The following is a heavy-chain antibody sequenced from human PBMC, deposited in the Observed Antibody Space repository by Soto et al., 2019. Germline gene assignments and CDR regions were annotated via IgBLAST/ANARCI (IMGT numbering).Heavy chain of an antibody. Sequence: QVQLVQSGAEVRKPGSSVKVSCKAPGGTFSTYIISWVRQAPGQGLEWMGRIIPIPDITTYAQKFQGRVTITADRSTSTAYMELTSLKSEDTAVYYCARDQITTRGDAFDLWGQGTLVTVSS. CDR3: ARDQITTRGDAFDL. CDR1: GGTFSTYI. D-gene: IGHD3-3*01. CDR2: IIPIPDIT. V-gene: IGHV1-69*08. J-gene: IGHJ3*01.